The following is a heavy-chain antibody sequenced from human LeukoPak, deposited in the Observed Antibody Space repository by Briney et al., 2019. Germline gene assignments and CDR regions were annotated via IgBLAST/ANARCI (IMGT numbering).Heavy chain of an antibody. V-gene: IGHV4-59*12. J-gene: IGHJ6*02. Sequence: NPSETLSLTCTVSGGSISSYYWSWIRQPPGKGLEWIGSIYYSGSTYYNPSLKSRVTMSVDTSKNHFSLKLSSVTAADTAVYYCARAYYYDSSGPMDVWGQGTTVTVSS. CDR3: ARAYYYDSSGPMDV. CDR1: GGSISSYY. CDR2: IYYSGST. D-gene: IGHD3-22*01.